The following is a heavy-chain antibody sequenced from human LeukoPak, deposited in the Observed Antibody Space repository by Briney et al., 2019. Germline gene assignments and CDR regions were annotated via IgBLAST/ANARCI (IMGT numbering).Heavy chain of an antibody. D-gene: IGHD6-19*01. CDR3: ARAVDQWLAEFDY. V-gene: IGHV4-59*01. Sequence: SETLSLTCTVSGGSISSYYWSWIRQPPGKGLEWIGYIYYSGSTNYNPSLKSRVTISVDTSKNQFSLKLSSVTAADTAVYYCARAVDQWLAEFDYWGQGILVTVSS. CDR1: GGSISSYY. J-gene: IGHJ4*02. CDR2: IYYSGST.